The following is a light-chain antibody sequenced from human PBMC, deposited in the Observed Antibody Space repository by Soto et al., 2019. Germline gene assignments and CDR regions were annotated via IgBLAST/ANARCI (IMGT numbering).Light chain of an antibody. Sequence: EIVLTQSPGTLSLSPGERATLSCRASQSVSNSYLAWYQQQPGQPPRLLIYGATNRATGIPDRFGGSGAGTDFTLIISRLEPEVSALYYCQQNGSSGTFGQGTKVEIK. V-gene: IGKV3-20*01. J-gene: IGKJ1*01. CDR1: QSVSNSY. CDR2: GAT. CDR3: QQNGSSGT.